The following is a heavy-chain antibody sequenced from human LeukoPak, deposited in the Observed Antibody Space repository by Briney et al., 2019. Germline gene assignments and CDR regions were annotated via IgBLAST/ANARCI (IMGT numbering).Heavy chain of an antibody. Sequence: GASVKVSCKASGYTLSDYYIHWVRQAPGQGLDWMGSIVPASGHTTYAQKFQGRITVTCDTSVNTAYMDLSRLRSDDGAVYYCARENYNNSPLDYWGQGPLIAVSS. V-gene: IGHV1-2*02. CDR2: IVPASGHT. CDR3: ARENYNNSPLDY. J-gene: IGHJ4*02. D-gene: IGHD4-11*01. CDR1: GYTLSDYY.